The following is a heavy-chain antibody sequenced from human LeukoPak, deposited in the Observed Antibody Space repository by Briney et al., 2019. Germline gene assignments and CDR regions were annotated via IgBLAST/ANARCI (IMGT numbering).Heavy chain of an antibody. J-gene: IGHJ4*02. CDR2: ISSSSSYI. D-gene: IGHD2-21*02. CDR3: ARHVVVTAISEGFDY. V-gene: IGHV3-21*01. CDR1: GFTFDDYT. Sequence: GGSLRLSCAASGFTFDDYTMHWVRQAPGKGLEWVSSISSSSSYIYYADSVKGRFTISRDNAKNSLYLQMNSLRAEDTAVYYCARHVVVTAISEGFDYWGQGTLVTVSS.